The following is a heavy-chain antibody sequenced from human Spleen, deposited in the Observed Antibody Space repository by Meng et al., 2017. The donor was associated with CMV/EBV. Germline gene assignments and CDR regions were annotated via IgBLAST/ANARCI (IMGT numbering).Heavy chain of an antibody. Sequence: QGQLHGSGPGLVKPSKTLSLTCTVSGGSISSGDYYWSWLRQPPGKGLEWIGYIYYSGSTYYNPSLKSRVTISVDTSKNQFSLKLSSVTAADTAVYYCARDYRGIAEDYGDYIGQGTLVTVSS. J-gene: IGHJ4*02. CDR1: GGSISSGDYY. CDR3: ARDYRGIAEDYGDY. V-gene: IGHV4-30-4*08. D-gene: IGHD1-26*01. CDR2: IYYSGST.